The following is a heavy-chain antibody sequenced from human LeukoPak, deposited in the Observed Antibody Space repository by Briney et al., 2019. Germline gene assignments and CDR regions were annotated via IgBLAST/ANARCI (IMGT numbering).Heavy chain of an antibody. CDR2: MNPNSGNT. D-gene: IGHD3-9*01. CDR1: GYTFTSYD. V-gene: IGHV1-8*01. J-gene: IGHJ4*02. CDR3: ARGGRDFDWLQY. Sequence: ASVKASCKASGYTFTSYDINWVRHATGQGLEWMGWMNPNSGNTGYAQKFKGRVTMTRNTSTTTAYIKLTSLRSEDPPAYYCARGGRDFDWLQYWGQGTLVTVSS.